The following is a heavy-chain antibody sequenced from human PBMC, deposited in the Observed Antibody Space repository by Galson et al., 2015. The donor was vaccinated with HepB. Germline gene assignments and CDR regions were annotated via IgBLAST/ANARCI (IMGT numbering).Heavy chain of an antibody. CDR2: ISASGGST. J-gene: IGHJ5*02. D-gene: IGHD2-15*01. Sequence: SLRLSCAVSGFTFSGFSMSWVRQAPGRGLQWVSLISASGGSTFYADSVKGRFTISRDNSKNTLYLQMNSLRAEDTAVYYCAGQEGYCSGGSCYGGIDPWGQGTLVTVSS. CDR1: GFTFSGFS. V-gene: IGHV3-23*01. CDR3: AGQEGYCSGGSCYGGIDP.